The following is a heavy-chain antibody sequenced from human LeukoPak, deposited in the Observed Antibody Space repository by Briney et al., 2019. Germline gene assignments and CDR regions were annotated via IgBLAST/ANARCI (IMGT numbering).Heavy chain of an antibody. Sequence: GGALRLSCAASGFTFSSYAMSWVRQAPGNGLEWVSAISGSGGSTYYADSVKGRFTISRDNSKNTLYLQMNSLRAEDTAVYYCAKLSIAGPNIDYWGQGTLVTVSS. J-gene: IGHJ4*02. V-gene: IGHV3-23*01. CDR1: GFTFSSYA. CDR2: ISGSGGST. D-gene: IGHD1-1*01. CDR3: AKLSIAGPNIDY.